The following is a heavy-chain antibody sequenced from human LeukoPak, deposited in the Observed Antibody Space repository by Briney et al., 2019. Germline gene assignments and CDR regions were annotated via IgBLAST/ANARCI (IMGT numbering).Heavy chain of an antibody. V-gene: IGHV3-20*04. CDR1: GFMFVDYG. CDR3: ARDYDYGDYPGY. D-gene: IGHD4-17*01. Sequence: GGSLRLSCAASGFMFVDYGMSWVRQAPGKGLEWVSGINWNGGRTGYADSVKGRFTISRDNAKNSLYLQMNSLRAEDTALYYCARDYDYGDYPGYWGQGTLVTVSS. J-gene: IGHJ4*02. CDR2: INWNGGRT.